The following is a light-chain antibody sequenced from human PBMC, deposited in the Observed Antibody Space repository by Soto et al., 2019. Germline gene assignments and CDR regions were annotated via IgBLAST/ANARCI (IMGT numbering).Light chain of an antibody. CDR1: SSNIGAGYD. V-gene: IGLV1-40*01. J-gene: IGLJ1*01. Sequence: QSVLTQPPSVSGAPGQRVTISCTGSSSNIGAGYDVHWYQQLPGTAPKLLIYGNNNRPSGVPDRFSGSKSGTSASLAITGLQAEDEADYYCQSYEKMVSAYNYVFRTGTKVTVL. CDR3: QSYEKMVSAYNYV. CDR2: GNN.